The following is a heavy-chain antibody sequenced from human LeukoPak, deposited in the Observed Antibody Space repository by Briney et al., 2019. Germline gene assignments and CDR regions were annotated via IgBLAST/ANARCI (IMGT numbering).Heavy chain of an antibody. V-gene: IGHV5-51*01. CDR3: ARSPYDFWSGYYIWFDP. CDR2: IYPGDSDT. CDR1: GYTFTSYW. J-gene: IGHJ5*02. Sequence: KVSCKASGYTFTSYWIGWVRQMPGKGLEWMGIIYPGDSDTRYSPSFQGQVTISADKSISTAYLQWSSLKASDTAMYYCARSPYDFWSGYYIWFDPWGQGTLVTVSS. D-gene: IGHD3-3*01.